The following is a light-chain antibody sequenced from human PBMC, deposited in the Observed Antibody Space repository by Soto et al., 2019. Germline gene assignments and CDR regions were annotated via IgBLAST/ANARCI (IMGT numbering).Light chain of an antibody. V-gene: IGKV3-20*01. Sequence: DNVLTQSPGTLPLSPGERTTLTCRASQSVSSRYLAWYQQKPCQAPRLLIYGASSRDTGIPDRFSGSGSGTDFTRTFSRQEPEEFALYYCQQYGRSPRAFGRGAKLEIK. CDR1: QSVSSRY. CDR3: QQYGRSPRA. CDR2: GAS. J-gene: IGKJ2*01.